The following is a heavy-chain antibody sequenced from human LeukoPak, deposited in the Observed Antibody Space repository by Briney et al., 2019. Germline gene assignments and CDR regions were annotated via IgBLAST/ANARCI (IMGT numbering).Heavy chain of an antibody. CDR3: ARFEAVYYYGMDV. CDR2: INHSGST. V-gene: IGHV4-34*01. CDR1: GGSFSGYY. D-gene: IGHD6-19*01. Sequence: SETLSLTCAVYGGSFSGYYWSWIRQPPGKGLEWIGEINHSGSTNYNPSLKSQVTISVDTSKNQFSLKLSSVTAADTAVYYCARFEAVYYYGMDVWGQGTTVTVSS. J-gene: IGHJ6*02.